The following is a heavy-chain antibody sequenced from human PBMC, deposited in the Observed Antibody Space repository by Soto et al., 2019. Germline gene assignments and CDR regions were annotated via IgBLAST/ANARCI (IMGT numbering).Heavy chain of an antibody. CDR2: ISSSSSYI. CDR3: ARDKRGLRFLEWFPYGMDV. CDR1: GFTFSSYS. D-gene: IGHD3-3*01. V-gene: IGHV3-21*01. J-gene: IGHJ6*02. Sequence: GGSLRLSCSASGFTFSSYSMNWVRQAPGKGLEWVSSISSSSSYIYYADSVKGRFTISRDNAKNSLYLQMNSLRAEDTAVYYSARDKRGLRFLEWFPYGMDVWGQGTTVTVSS.